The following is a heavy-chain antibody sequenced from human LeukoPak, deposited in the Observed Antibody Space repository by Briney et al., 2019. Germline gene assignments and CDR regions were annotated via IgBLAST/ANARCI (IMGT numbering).Heavy chain of an antibody. CDR3: ARVGSGEWPPRYYYYMDV. CDR2: IIPIFGTA. CDR1: GGTFSSYA. D-gene: IGHD3-3*01. V-gene: IGHV1-69*13. J-gene: IGHJ6*03. Sequence: SVNVSCKASGGTFSSYAISWVRQAPGQGLEWMGGIIPIFGTANYAQKFQGRVTITADESTSTAYMELSSLRSDDTAVYYCARVGSGEWPPRYYYYMDVWDKETTVTVSS.